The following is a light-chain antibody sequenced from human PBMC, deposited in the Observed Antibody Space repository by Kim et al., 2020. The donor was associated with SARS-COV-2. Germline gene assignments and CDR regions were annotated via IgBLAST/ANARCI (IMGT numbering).Light chain of an antibody. Sequence: GGTVTLTCASSTGSVTSEFYPNWFQQKPGQAPRALIYSASKKHSWTPARFSGSLIGGRAALTLSGVQPEDEADYYCLLYGGGAQLMFGGGTKLTVL. CDR3: LLYGGGAQLM. V-gene: IGLV7-43*01. J-gene: IGLJ3*02. CDR2: SAS. CDR1: TGSVTSEFY.